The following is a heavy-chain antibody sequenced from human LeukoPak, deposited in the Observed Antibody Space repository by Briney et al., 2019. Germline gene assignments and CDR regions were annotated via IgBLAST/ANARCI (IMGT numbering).Heavy chain of an antibody. CDR1: GDSIRSYY. D-gene: IGHD2-21*01. CDR3: ARVVGNTNFDS. CDR2: IYHTGST. V-gene: IGHV4-59*12. Sequence: SETLSLTCTVSGDSIRSYYWSWLRQPLGKGLEWIGEIYHTGSTNYNPSLESRVTISVDKSKSHFSLKVTSVTAADTAIYYCARVVGNTNFDSWGQGALVTVSS. J-gene: IGHJ4*02.